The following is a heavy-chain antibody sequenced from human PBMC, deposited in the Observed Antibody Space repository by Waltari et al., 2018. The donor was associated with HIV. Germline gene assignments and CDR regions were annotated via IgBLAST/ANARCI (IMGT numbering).Heavy chain of an antibody. CDR3: TTGDIVVVTDY. J-gene: IGHJ4*02. Sequence: EVQRVESGGSLVKPGGSLRLYCAASGIPFTTARMSWVRQAPGKGLEWVGRVKSETDGGTTDYAAPVKGRFTISRDDSKNTLYLQMNSLKTEDTAVYYCTTGDIVVVTDYWGQGTLVTVSS. CDR1: GIPFTTAR. D-gene: IGHD2-21*02. V-gene: IGHV3-15*01. CDR2: VKSETDGGTT.